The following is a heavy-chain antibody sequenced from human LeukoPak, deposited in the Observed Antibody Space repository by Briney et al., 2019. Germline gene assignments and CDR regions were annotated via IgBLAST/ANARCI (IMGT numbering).Heavy chain of an antibody. V-gene: IGHV4-59*01. CDR2: IYYSGST. D-gene: IGHD6-13*01. CDR1: GGSISSYY. CDR3: ASTGTSLGYSSSWYELDV. J-gene: IGHJ6*04. Sequence: PSETLSLTCTVSGGSISSYYWSWIRQPPGKGLEWIGYIYYSGSTNYNPSLKSRATISVDTSKNQFSLKLSSVTAADTAVYYCASTGTSLGYSSSWYELDVWGKGTTVTVSS.